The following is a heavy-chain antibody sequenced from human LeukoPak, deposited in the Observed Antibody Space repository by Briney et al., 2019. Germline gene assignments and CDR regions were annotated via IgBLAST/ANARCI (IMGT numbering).Heavy chain of an antibody. Sequence: PSETLSLTCTVSGGSISSYYWSWIRQPPGKGLEWIGNIYYGGSTNYNPSLKSRVTISVDTSKNQFSLKLSSVTAADTAVYYCARDYHDSSGYSLAIDYWGQGTLVTVSS. D-gene: IGHD3-22*01. CDR1: GGSISSYY. CDR3: ARDYHDSSGYSLAIDY. V-gene: IGHV4-59*01. CDR2: IYYGGST. J-gene: IGHJ4*02.